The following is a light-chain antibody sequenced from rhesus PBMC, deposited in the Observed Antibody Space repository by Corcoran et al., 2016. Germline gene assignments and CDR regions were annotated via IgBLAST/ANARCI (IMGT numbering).Light chain of an antibody. J-gene: IGKJ1*01. CDR1: QSVSSN. V-gene: IGKV3-35*01. CDR3: QQGSNGPT. CDR2: DAS. Sequence: EIVMTQSPATLSLSPGERATLSCRASQSVSSNLAWYQQKPGQAPMLLIYDASNRATGIPDRCSGSGSGTDFTLTISSLEPEDVGVYYCQQGSNGPTFGQGTKVEIK.